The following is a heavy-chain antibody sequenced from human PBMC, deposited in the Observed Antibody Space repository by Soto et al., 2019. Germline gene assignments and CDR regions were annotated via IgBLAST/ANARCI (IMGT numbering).Heavy chain of an antibody. CDR2: IYHSGST. Sequence: QVQLQESGPGLVKPSGTLSLTCAVSGGSISSSNWWSWVGQPPGKGLAWIGEIYHSGSTNYNPSLKSRVAISVHKYKNQFALKLSSVTAADTAVYYCARDLPMYSSIWYRVGRFDYWGQGTLVTVSS. CDR1: GGSISSSNW. D-gene: IGHD6-13*01. J-gene: IGHJ4*02. CDR3: ARDLPMYSSIWYRVGRFDY. V-gene: IGHV4-4*02.